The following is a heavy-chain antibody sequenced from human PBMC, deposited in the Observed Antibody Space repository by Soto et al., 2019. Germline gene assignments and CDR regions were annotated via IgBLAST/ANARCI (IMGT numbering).Heavy chain of an antibody. V-gene: IGHV1-24*01. Sequence: ASVKVSCKVSGYTLTELSMHWVRQAPGKGLEWMGGFDPEDGETIYAQKFQGRVTMTEDTSTDTAYMELSSLRSEDAAVYYCATKGYTIFGTRHWFDPWGQGTLVTVSS. CDR3: ATKGYTIFGTRHWFDP. CDR2: FDPEDGET. D-gene: IGHD3-3*01. CDR1: GYTLTELS. J-gene: IGHJ5*02.